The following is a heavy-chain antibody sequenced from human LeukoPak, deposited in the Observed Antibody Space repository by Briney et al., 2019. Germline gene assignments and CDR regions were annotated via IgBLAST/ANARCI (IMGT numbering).Heavy chain of an antibody. D-gene: IGHD1-26*01. CDR2: INPSGGST. V-gene: IGHV1-46*01. Sequence: GASVKVSCKASGYTFASYYMHWVRQAPGQGLEWMGIINPSGGSTSYAQKFQGRVTMTRDTSTSTVYMELSSLRSEDTAVYYCARGWELLPISYYYYGMDVWGQGTTVTVSS. J-gene: IGHJ6*02. CDR3: ARGWELLPISYYYYGMDV. CDR1: GYTFASYY.